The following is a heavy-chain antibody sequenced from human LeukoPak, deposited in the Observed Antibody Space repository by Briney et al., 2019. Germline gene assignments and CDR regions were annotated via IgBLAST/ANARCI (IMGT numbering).Heavy chain of an antibody. CDR3: AKEVLLSRYYYDSSGYHSPDY. V-gene: IGHV3-23*01. Sequence: GSLRLSCAASGFTVSSNYMSWVRQAPGKGLEWVSAISGSGGSTYYADSVKGRFTISRDNSKNTLYLQMNSLRAEDTAVYYCAKEVLLSRYYYDSSGYHSPDYWGQGTLVTVSS. J-gene: IGHJ4*02. CDR1: GFTVSSNY. CDR2: ISGSGGST. D-gene: IGHD3-22*01.